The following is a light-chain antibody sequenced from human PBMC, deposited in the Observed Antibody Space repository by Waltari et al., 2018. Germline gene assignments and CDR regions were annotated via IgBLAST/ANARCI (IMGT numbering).Light chain of an antibody. Sequence: EIVMTQSPATLSVSPGDRATLSCRASQSVSSNLAWYQQKPGQAPRLLIYGASTRATGMPARFSGTGSGTEVTLTISSLQSEDFAVYYCQQYNNWPPLFTFGPGTKVDMK. CDR1: QSVSSN. J-gene: IGKJ3*01. V-gene: IGKV3D-15*01. CDR2: GAS. CDR3: QQYNNWPPLFT.